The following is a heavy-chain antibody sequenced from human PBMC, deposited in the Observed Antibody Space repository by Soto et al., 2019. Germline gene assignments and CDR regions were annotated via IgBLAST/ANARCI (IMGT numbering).Heavy chain of an antibody. V-gene: IGHV1-69*04. CDR1: GGTFSSYT. J-gene: IGHJ4*02. CDR2: IIPILGIA. Sequence: ASVKVSCKASGGTFSSYTISWVRQAPGQGLEWMGRIIPILGIANYAQKFQGRVTITADKSTSTAYMELSSLRSEDTAVYYCARDEGSGREYSGYDPPLGYWGQGTLVTVSS. CDR3: ARDEGSGREYSGYDPPLGY. D-gene: IGHD5-12*01.